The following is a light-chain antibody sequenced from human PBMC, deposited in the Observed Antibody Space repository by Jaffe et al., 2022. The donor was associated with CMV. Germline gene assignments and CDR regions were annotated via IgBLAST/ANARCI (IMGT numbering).Light chain of an antibody. CDR2: KAS. CDR1: RSLTSPSIDSW. Sequence: DIQMTQSPSTLSASVGDRVTITCRASRSLTSPSIDSWLAWYQQRPGTAPKLLIYKASNLESGVPSRFSGSGSGTEFTLTISSLQPDDFATYYCQQYYSFPWTFGQGTKVEI. V-gene: IGKV1-5*03. CDR3: QQYYSFPWT. J-gene: IGKJ1*01.